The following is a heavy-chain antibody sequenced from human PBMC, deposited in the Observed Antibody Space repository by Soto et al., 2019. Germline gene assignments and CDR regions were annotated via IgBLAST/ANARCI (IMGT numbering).Heavy chain of an antibody. Sequence: EVQLVESGGGLIQPGGSLRLSCAASGFTVSSNYMSWGRQAPGKGLEWVTVIYSGGSTYYADSVKGRFTISGANSMTTLDLSMDILGSEETAVYYWERSRIGSGCPEDFQHWGQGTLVTVSS. CDR1: GFTVSSNY. D-gene: IGHD3-22*01. V-gene: IGHV3-53*01. J-gene: IGHJ1*01. CDR3: ERSRIGSGCPEDFQH. CDR2: IYSGGST.